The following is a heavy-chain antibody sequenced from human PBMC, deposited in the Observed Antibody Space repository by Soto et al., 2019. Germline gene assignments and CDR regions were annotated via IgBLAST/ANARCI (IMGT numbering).Heavy chain of an antibody. CDR3: AAAGLNYDILTGVDY. CDR1: GFTFTSSA. D-gene: IGHD3-9*01. Sequence: GASVKVSCKASGFTFTSSAVQWVRQARGQRLEWIGWIVVGSGNTNYAQKFQERVTITRDISTSTAYMELSSLRSEDTAVYYCAAAGLNYDILTGVDYWGQGTLVTVSS. CDR2: IVVGSGNT. J-gene: IGHJ4*02. V-gene: IGHV1-58*01.